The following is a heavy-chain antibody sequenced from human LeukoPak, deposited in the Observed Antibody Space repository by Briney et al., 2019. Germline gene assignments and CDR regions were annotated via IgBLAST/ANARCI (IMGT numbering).Heavy chain of an antibody. V-gene: IGHV4-59*01. CDR3: ARETYSYGIEFAL. J-gene: IGHJ4*02. Sequence: SETLSLTCTVSGGSFSNYFWTWIRQSPGKGLEWIGHIDNTGITSYNPSLKTRVTISLDTYKNQFSLKLASVTAADTAVYYCARETYSYGIEFALWGQGTLVTVSS. D-gene: IGHD5-18*01. CDR1: GGSFSNYF. CDR2: IDNTGIT.